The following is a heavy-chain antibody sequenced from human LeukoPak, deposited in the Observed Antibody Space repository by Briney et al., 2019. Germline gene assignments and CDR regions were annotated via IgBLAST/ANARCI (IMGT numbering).Heavy chain of an antibody. V-gene: IGHV4-31*03. Sequence: SETLSLTCTVSGASISGTDYYWTWTRHHPGEGLEWLGFIHFSGTIYYNPSLRSRLFISADTAKNQMSLKLSSMTAADTAVYYCAAGGDTAKGGKYWGQGTQVTVSS. J-gene: IGHJ4*02. D-gene: IGHD5-18*01. CDR1: GASISGTDYY. CDR3: AAGGDTAKGGKY. CDR2: IHFSGTI.